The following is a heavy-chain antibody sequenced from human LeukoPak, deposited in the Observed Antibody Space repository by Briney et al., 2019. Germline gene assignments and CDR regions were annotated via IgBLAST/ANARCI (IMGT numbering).Heavy chain of an antibody. CDR1: GFTFTRYW. CDR2: IKQDGSQQ. Sequence: GGSLRLSCATSGFTFTRYWMSWICQAPGKGLEWVANIKQDGSQQYYLDSVEGRFTISRDNAKNSLYLQMNNLRAEDTAVYYCSNGIYSSSYWGQGTLVTVSS. V-gene: IGHV3-7*01. CDR3: SNGIYSSSY. D-gene: IGHD6-6*01. J-gene: IGHJ4*02.